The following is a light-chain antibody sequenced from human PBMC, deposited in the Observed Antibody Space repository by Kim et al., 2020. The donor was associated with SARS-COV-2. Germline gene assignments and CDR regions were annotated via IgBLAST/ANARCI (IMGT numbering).Light chain of an antibody. CDR1: SGTIASTY. V-gene: IGLV6-57*03. J-gene: IGLJ3*02. Sequence: KPVSVPCARTSGTIASTYVQWHHPRPGGAPTMVIYENNQRPSGVPDRFSGSIDSSSNSASLTISGLKTDDEGDYYCQSFTGNYEPVFGGGTRLTVL. CDR3: QSFTGNYEPV. CDR2: ENN.